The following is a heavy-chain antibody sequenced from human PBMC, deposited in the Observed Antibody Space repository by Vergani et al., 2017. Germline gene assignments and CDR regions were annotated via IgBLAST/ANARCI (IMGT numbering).Heavy chain of an antibody. D-gene: IGHD3-10*01. Sequence: QVQLVQSGAEVKKPGASVKVSCKASGYTFTGYYMHWVRQAPGQGLEWMGWINPNSGGTNYAQKFQGRVTMTRDTSISTAYMELSRLRSDDTAVYYCAYPRDYDSSGSPLSVWGQGSTVTVSS. CDR2: INPNSGGT. J-gene: IGHJ6*02. CDR3: AYPRDYDSSGSPLSV. CDR1: GYTFTGYY. V-gene: IGHV1-2*02.